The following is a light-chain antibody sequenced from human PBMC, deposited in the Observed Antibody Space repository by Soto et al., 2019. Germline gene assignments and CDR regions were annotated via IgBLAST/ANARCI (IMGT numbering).Light chain of an antibody. CDR2: DVS. J-gene: IGLJ1*01. CDR3: CSFAGPQSFEV. CDR1: SSDIGGYTY. Sequence: QSVLTQPRSVSGSPGQSVTISCTGTSSDIGGYTYVSWYQQHPGKAPKVIIYDVSERPSGVPDRFSGSKSGNTASLTISGLQPEHEADYYCCSFAGPQSFEVFGEGTKVTVL. V-gene: IGLV2-11*01.